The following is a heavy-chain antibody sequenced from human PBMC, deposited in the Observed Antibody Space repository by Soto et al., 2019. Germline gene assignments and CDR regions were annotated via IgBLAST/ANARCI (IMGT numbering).Heavy chain of an antibody. CDR3: ARDRGRLGELPYNWFDP. D-gene: IGHD3-16*01. V-gene: IGHV4-30-4*01. J-gene: IGHJ5*02. CDR2: IYYSGST. Sequence: QVQLQESGPGLVKPSQTLSLTCTVSGGSISSGDYYWSWIRQPPGKGLEWIGYIYYSGSTYYNPSLNRRVTISVDTSKNQFSLKLSSVTAADTAVYYCARDRGRLGELPYNWFDPWGQGTLVTVSS. CDR1: GGSISSGDYY.